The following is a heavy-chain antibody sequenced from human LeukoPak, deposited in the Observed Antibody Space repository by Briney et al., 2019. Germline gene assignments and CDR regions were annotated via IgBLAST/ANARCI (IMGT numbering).Heavy chain of an antibody. J-gene: IGHJ4*02. CDR2: INPSAGST. V-gene: IGHV1-46*01. Sequence: ASVKVSCKASGYIFTSHYMQWARQAPGQGLEWMGIINPSAGSTSYAQKFQGRVTITRDTSTSTVYMELSSLRSEDTAVYYCARAGYCSGGSCYVPFDYWGQGTLVTVSS. CDR3: ARAGYCSGGSCYVPFDY. CDR1: GYIFTSHY. D-gene: IGHD2-15*01.